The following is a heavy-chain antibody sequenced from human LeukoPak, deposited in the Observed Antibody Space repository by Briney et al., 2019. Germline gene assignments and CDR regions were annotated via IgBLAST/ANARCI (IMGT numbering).Heavy chain of an antibody. CDR1: GFTFSSYG. CDR3: AKDIGTLEEYYYDSSGFDY. V-gene: IGHV3-30*18. J-gene: IGHJ4*02. CDR2: ISYDGSNK. D-gene: IGHD3-22*01. Sequence: QTGGSLRLSCAASGFTFSSYGMHWVRQAPGKGLEWVAVISYDGSNKYYADSVKGRFTISRDNSKNTLYLQMNSLRAEDTAVYYCAKDIGTLEEYYYDSSGFDYWGQGTLVTVSS.